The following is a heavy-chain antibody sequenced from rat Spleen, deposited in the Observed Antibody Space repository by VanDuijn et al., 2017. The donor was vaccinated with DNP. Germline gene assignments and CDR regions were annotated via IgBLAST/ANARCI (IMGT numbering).Heavy chain of an antibody. CDR2: ISYSGST. J-gene: IGHJ1*01. CDR3: ARGISSYHGYNSYWHFDF. CDR1: GYSITSNY. D-gene: IGHD1-9*01. V-gene: IGHV3-1*01. Sequence: EVQLQESGPGLVKPSQSLSLTCSVTGYSITSNYWGWIRKFPGNKMEWIGHISYSGSTSYNPSLKSRISITRDTSKNQFFLQLNSVTTEDTATYYCARGISSYHGYNSYWHFDFWGPGTVVTVSS.